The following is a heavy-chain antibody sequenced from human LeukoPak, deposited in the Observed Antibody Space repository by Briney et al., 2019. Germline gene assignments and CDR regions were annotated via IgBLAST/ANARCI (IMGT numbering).Heavy chain of an antibody. CDR2: ISSSGSSR. V-gene: IGHV3-11*01. Sequence: PGGSLRLSCAASGFTFSDYYMSWIRLAPGKGLELASYISSSGSSRYDADSVKGRFIISRDNAKKSLYLQMNSLRAEDTAVYYCARAKVPGTYHAMDVWGQGTTVTVSS. D-gene: IGHD6-19*01. CDR3: ARAKVPGTYHAMDV. CDR1: GFTFSDYY. J-gene: IGHJ6*02.